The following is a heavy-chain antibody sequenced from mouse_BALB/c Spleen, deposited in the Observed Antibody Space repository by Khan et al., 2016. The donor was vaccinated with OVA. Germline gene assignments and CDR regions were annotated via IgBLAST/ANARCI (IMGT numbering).Heavy chain of an antibody. J-gene: IGHJ2*01. V-gene: IGHV3-2*02. CDR3: ARDYGSSYLFFDY. CDR1: GYSITSDYA. CDR2: ITYSGST. Sequence: EVKLEESGPGLVKPSQSLSLTCTVTGYSITSDYAWNWLRQSPGNQLEWMAYITYSGSTGYNPSLKGRISITRDTSKNQFFLQLNSVTTEDTATYYCARDYGSSYLFFDYWGQGTTLTVSS. D-gene: IGHD1-1*01.